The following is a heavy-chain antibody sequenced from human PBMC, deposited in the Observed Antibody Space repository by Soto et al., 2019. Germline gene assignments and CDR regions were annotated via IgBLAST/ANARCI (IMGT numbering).Heavy chain of an antibody. V-gene: IGHV3-23*01. CDR3: AKTMGDCSGGTCYGAYSMDV. D-gene: IGHD2-15*01. CDR2: VSASGGST. CDR1: GFTFTTYA. J-gene: IGHJ6*02. Sequence: EVQLLESGGGLVQPGESLRLSCAASGFTFTTYAMFWVRQAPGKGLEWVSGVSASGGSTYAADSVKGRFTISRDNSKNTVHLQMNSLRADDTAVYYWAKTMGDCSGGTCYGAYSMDVWGQGITVTVSS.